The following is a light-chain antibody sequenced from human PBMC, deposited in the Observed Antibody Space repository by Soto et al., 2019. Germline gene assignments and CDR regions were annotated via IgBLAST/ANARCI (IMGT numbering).Light chain of an antibody. CDR1: QTISNY. CDR2: AAS. CDR3: QQTHSLPLS. Sequence: DIQMTQSPSSLSLSVGDGVTITCRASQTISNYLNWYQQKPGRAPRLLIHAASTLQSGVPSRFSGSGSGTDFTLTISSLEPEDFATYYCQQTHSLPLSFGPGTKVDIK. V-gene: IGKV1-39*01. J-gene: IGKJ3*01.